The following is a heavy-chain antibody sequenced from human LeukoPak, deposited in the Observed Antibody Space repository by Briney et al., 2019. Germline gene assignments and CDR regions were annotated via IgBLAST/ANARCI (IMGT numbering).Heavy chain of an antibody. D-gene: IGHD3-22*01. J-gene: IGHJ4*02. CDR1: GYTFTDYY. CDR2: INPNNGGT. V-gene: IGHV1-2*02. CDR3: ARVDDRGHYYDSSGPRKLFDY. Sequence: ASVKVSCKASGYTFTDYYMHWVRQAPGQGLEWMGWINPNNGGTKYAQKFQGRVSMTRDTSIRTAYMELSRLRSDDTAVYYCARVDDRGHYYDSSGPRKLFDYWGQGTLVTVSS.